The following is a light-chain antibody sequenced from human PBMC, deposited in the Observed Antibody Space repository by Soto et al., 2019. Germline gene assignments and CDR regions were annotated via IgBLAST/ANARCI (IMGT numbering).Light chain of an antibody. CDR1: STDIGGYNY. J-gene: IGLJ2*01. CDR3: SSYRISSTPVL. CDR2: DVS. V-gene: IGLV2-14*01. Sequence: QSALTQPASVSGSPGQSITISCTGTSTDIGGYNYVSWYQQHPGKAPKLMIYDVSNRPSGVSDRFSGSKSGNTASLTISGLQAEDEADYYCSSYRISSTPVLFGGGTKLTVL.